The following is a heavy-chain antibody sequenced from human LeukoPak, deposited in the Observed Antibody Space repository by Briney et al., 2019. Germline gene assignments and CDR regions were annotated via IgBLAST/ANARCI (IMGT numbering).Heavy chain of an antibody. Sequence: GGSLRLSCAVSGFTFSKCGMHWVRQAPGKGLEWVANIKQDGSEKYYVDSVKGRFTISRDNAKNSLYLQMNSLRAEDTAVYYCAREQDLDYWGQGTLVTVSS. CDR1: GFTFSKCG. J-gene: IGHJ4*02. CDR3: AREQDLDY. CDR2: IKQDGSEK. V-gene: IGHV3-7*01.